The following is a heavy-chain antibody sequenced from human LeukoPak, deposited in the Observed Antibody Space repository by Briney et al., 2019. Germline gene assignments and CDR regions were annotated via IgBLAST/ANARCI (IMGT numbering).Heavy chain of an antibody. D-gene: IGHD2-21*01. CDR1: EFTFSTFW. Sequence: GGSLRLSCAASEFTFSTFWMSWVRQAPGKGLEWVANNKMDGGVKHYVDSVEGRFSISRDNARSSLYLQMNSLRAEDTAVYYCVRDSDYQRNSGGLYAHYDALDIWGHGTMVTVPS. J-gene: IGHJ3*02. V-gene: IGHV3-7*01. CDR3: VRDSDYQRNSGGLYAHYDALDI. CDR2: NKMDGGVK.